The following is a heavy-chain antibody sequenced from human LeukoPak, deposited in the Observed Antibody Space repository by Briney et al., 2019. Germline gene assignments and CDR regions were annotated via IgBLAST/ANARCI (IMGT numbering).Heavy chain of an antibody. CDR3: ASDAGYCSCTSCYDY. CDR2: INPNSGGT. V-gene: IGHV1-2*02. D-gene: IGHD2-2*01. Sequence: ASVKVSCKASGYTFTGYYMHWVRQAPGQGLEWMGWINPNSGGTNYAQKFQGRVTMTRDTSISTAYMELSRLRSDDTAVYYCASDAGYCSCTSCYDYWGQGTLVTVSS. J-gene: IGHJ4*02. CDR1: GYTFTGYY.